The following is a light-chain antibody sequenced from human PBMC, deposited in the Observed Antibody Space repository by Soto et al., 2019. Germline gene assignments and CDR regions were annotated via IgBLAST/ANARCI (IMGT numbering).Light chain of an antibody. CDR3: SSYTSGSTVV. CDR2: GVS. CDR1: SNDVGAYNY. V-gene: IGLV2-14*03. Sequence: QSALIQPASVSGSPGQSITISCTGTSNDVGAYNYVSWYQQHPGRAPKLMIYGVSDRPSAISNRFSGSKSGNTASLTISGLQSADEADYYCSSYTSGSTVVFGGGTKLTVL. J-gene: IGLJ2*01.